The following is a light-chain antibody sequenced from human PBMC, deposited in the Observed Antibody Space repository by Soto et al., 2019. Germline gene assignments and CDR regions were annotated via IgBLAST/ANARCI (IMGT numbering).Light chain of an antibody. CDR3: QQYENYWT. Sequence: VQLTQSPSSLAATVGHRVTITCRTRQSINNYQHWYQQKPGEAPRLLIYASSTLHSGVSARFSGSGSGTDFTLTISNLQPDDFATYYCQQYENYWTFGQGTKVDIK. CDR1: QSINNY. CDR2: ASS. J-gene: IGKJ1*01. V-gene: IGKV1-39*01.